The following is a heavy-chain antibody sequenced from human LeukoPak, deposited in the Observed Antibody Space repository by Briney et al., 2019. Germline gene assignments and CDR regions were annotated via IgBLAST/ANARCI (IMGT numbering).Heavy chain of an antibody. V-gene: IGHV3-73*01. CDR2: IRSKANSYAT. D-gene: IGHD5-24*01. CDR1: GFTFSGSA. J-gene: IGHJ4*02. CDR3: TRHSSRDGYNSGY. Sequence: PGGSLRLSCAASGFTFSGSAMHWVRQASGKGLEWVGRIRSKANSYATAYAASVKGRFTISRDDSKNTAYLQMNSLKTEDTAVYYCTRHSSRDGYNSGYWGQGTLVTVSS.